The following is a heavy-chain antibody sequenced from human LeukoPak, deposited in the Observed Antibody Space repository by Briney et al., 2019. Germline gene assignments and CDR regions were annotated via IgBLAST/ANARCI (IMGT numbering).Heavy chain of an antibody. CDR2: IYWDDDE. J-gene: IGHJ4*02. CDR3: AHSLRGDGVGDPAYYFDY. V-gene: IGHV2-5*02. Sequence: SGPTLVKPTQTLTLTCTFSGFSLRTSGVGVGWIRQPPGKALDWLALIYWDDDERYSPSLKNRLTITEDTSKNQVVLTLTNVDPVDTATYYCAHSLRGDGVGDPAYYFDYWGQGILVTVSS. CDR1: GFSLRTSGVG. D-gene: IGHD3-3*01.